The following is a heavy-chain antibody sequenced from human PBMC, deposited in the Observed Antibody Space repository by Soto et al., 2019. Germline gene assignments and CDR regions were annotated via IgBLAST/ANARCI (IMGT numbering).Heavy chain of an antibody. CDR1: GFTFSIYS. V-gene: IGHV3-48*02. CDR3: ARANLWFGELDSLLNDY. CDR2: ISSSSSTI. D-gene: IGHD3-10*01. J-gene: IGHJ4*02. Sequence: GGSLRLSCAASGFTFSIYSMNWVRQAPGKGLEWVSYISSSSSTIYDADSVKGRFTISRDNAKNSLYLQMNSLRDEDTAVYYCARANLWFGELDSLLNDYWGQGTLVTVSS.